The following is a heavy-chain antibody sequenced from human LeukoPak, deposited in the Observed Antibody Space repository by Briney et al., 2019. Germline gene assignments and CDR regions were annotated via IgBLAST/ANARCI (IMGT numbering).Heavy chain of an antibody. CDR2: IYPGDSDT. CDR3: ARHVLIPYRVGLPSIGRDYYYYYYMDV. J-gene: IGHJ6*03. D-gene: IGHD5/OR15-5a*01. CDR1: GYSFTSYW. Sequence: GEFLKISCKGSGYSFTSYWIGWVRQMPGKGLEWMGIIYPGDSDTRYSPSFQGQVTISADKSISTAYLQWSSLKASDTAMYYCARHVLIPYRVGLPSIGRDYYYYYYMDVWGKGTTVTVSS. V-gene: IGHV5-51*01.